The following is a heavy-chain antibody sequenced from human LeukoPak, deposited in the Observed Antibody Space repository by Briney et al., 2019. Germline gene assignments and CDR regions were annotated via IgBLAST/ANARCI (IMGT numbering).Heavy chain of an antibody. CDR2: ISGSGGST. J-gene: IGHJ4*02. D-gene: IGHD1-26*01. CDR3: AKPLGSRGDY. Sequence: PGGSLRLSCAASGLTFSSHAMSWVRQAPGKGLEWVSAISGSGGSTYYADAVKGRFTVSRDNSKNTLYLQMNSLRAEDTAVYYCAKPLGSRGDYWGQGTLVTVSS. CDR1: GLTFSSHA. V-gene: IGHV3-23*01.